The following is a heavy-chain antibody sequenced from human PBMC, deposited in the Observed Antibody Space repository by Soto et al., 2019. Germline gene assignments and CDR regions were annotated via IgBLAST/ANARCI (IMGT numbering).Heavy chain of an antibody. D-gene: IGHD6-13*01. Sequence: GXSLRLSCAASGFSFSTYALSWFRQAPVKGLEWVSGISGSGGTTYYADSVKGRFTISRDNSKNTLYLQVNSLRVEDTAVYYCAKDQAAAGTISRYFQHWGQGTLVTVSS. CDR3: AKDQAAAGTISRYFQH. CDR2: ISGSGGTT. J-gene: IGHJ1*01. CDR1: GFSFSTYA. V-gene: IGHV3-23*01.